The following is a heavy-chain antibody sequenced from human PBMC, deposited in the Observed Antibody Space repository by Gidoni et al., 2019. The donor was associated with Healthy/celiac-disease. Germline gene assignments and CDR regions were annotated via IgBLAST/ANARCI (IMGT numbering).Heavy chain of an antibody. CDR3: AKEGGYYYDSSGYYFVVPLDV. J-gene: IGHJ6*02. Sequence: EVQLLESGGGLVQPGGSLRLSCAASGFTFISYATGWVRQAPGKGLEWVSAISGSGGSTYYADSVKGRFTISRDNSKNTLYLQMNSLRAEDTAVYYCAKEGGYYYDSSGYYFVVPLDVWGQGTTVTVS. D-gene: IGHD3-22*01. CDR2: ISGSGGST. V-gene: IGHV3-23*01. CDR1: GFTFISYA.